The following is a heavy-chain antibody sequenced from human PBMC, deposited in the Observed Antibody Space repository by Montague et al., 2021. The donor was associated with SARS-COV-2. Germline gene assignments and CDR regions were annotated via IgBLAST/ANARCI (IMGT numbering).Heavy chain of an antibody. Sequence: CAISGDSVSSNIATWNWIRQSPSRGLEWLGRTYYRSKWHNDYAVSVKSRVIINPDTSNNRISLQLNSVTPEDTAVYYCARAYCGGNCYFYWYFDLWGRGTLITVS. V-gene: IGHV6-1*01. D-gene: IGHD2-21*02. CDR3: ARAYCGGNCYFYWYFDL. CDR1: GDSVSSNIAT. J-gene: IGHJ2*01. CDR2: TYYRSKWHN.